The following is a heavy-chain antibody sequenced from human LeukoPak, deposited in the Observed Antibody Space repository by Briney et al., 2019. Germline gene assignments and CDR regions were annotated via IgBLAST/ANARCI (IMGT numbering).Heavy chain of an antibody. V-gene: IGHV4-34*01. J-gene: IGHJ3*02. D-gene: IGHD1-1*01. CDR3: ARRGLRAGTTSRWAFDI. CDR2: INHSGST. CDR1: GGSFSGYY. Sequence: PSETLSLTCAVYGGSFSGYYWSWIRQPPGKGLEWIGEINHSGSTNYNPSLKSRVTISVDTSKNQFYLKLSSVTAADTAVYYCARRGLRAGTTSRWAFDIWGQGTMVTVSS.